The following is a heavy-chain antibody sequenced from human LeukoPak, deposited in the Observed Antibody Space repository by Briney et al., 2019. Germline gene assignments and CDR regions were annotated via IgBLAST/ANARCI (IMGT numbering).Heavy chain of an antibody. Sequence: ASVKVSCKASGYTFTSYGISWVRQAPGQGLEWVGWISAYNGNTNYAQKLQGRVTMTTDTSTSTAYMELRSLRSDDTAVYYCAREAGVGERPVGAIPWFDPWGQGTLVTVSS. CDR1: GYTFTSYG. CDR3: AREAGVGERPVGAIPWFDP. CDR2: ISAYNGNT. D-gene: IGHD1-26*01. J-gene: IGHJ5*02. V-gene: IGHV1-18*01.